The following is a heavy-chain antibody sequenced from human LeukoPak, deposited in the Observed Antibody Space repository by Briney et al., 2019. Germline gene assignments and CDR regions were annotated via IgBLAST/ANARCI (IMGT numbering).Heavy chain of an antibody. V-gene: IGHV1-8*01. J-gene: IGHJ4*02. CDR2: MNPNSGNT. CDR1: GYTFTDYG. D-gene: IGHD2-2*01. Sequence: ASVRVSCKTSGYTFTDYGITWVRQAPGQGLEWMGWMNPNSGNTGYAQKFQGRVTLTRNTSISTAYMELSSLRSEDTAVYYCARGGEYQLLPFDYWGQGTLVTVSS. CDR3: ARGGEYQLLPFDY.